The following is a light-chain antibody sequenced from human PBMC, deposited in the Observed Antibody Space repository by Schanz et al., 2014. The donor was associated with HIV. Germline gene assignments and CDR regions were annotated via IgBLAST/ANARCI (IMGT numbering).Light chain of an antibody. CDR2: RNN. CDR1: SSNIGSNY. Sequence: QSVLTQPPSASGTPGQRVTISCSGSSSNIGSNYVYWYQQLPGTAPKLLIYRNNQRPSGVPDRFSGSKSGTSASLAITGLQAEDEADYYCQSYDSSLSGEGVFGGGTKLTVL. J-gene: IGLJ2*01. V-gene: IGLV1-47*01. CDR3: QSYDSSLSGEGV.